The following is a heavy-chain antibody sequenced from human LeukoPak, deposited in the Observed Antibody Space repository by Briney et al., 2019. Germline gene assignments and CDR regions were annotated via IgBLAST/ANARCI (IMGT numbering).Heavy chain of an antibody. J-gene: IGHJ6*03. V-gene: IGHV3-7*01. CDR3: ARARQGYFYYVDV. CDR1: GFIFSTYW. CDR2: IKEDGSEK. Sequence: GGSLRLSCGASGFIFSTYWMTWVRQAPGKGLEWVANIKEDGSEKYYVDSVKGRFTISRDNAKNSLSLQMNSLRAEDTAVYYCARARQGYFYYVDVWGKGTTVTVSS.